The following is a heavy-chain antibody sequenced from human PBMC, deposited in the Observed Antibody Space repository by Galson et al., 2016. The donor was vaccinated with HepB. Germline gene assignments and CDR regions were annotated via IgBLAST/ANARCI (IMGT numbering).Heavy chain of an antibody. V-gene: IGHV3-30*04. D-gene: IGHD3-10*01. CDR3: ARQGGFGQSWFDY. CDR2: ISYDGRNK. Sequence: SLRLSCAASGFTFSTYAMHWVRQAPGKGLEWVAVISYDGRNKDYAESVKGRFTISRDNSKNTLYLQMNSLRVEDTAVYYCARQGGFGQSWFDYWGQGTLVTVYS. CDR1: GFTFSTYA. J-gene: IGHJ4*02.